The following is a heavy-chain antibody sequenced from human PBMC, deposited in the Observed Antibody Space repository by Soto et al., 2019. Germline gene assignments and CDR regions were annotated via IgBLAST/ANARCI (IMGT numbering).Heavy chain of an antibody. D-gene: IGHD1-26*01. V-gene: IGHV4-59*08. CDR3: VRHEGDQELPHSTVGFAL. Sequence: SETLSLTCTVSGGSISPYYWSWIRQSPGKGLEWVGFIYYRGSSRYTPSLKSRVTLSVDTSKNQFSLRLTSVTAADTAVYYCVRHEGDQELPHSTVGFALWGRGTLVTVSS. CDR1: GGSISPYY. J-gene: IGHJ2*01. CDR2: IYYRGSS.